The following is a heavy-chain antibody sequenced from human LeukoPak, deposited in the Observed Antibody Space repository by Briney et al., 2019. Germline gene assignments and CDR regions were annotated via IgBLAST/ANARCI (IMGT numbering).Heavy chain of an antibody. D-gene: IGHD6-13*01. V-gene: IGHV4-59*01. CDR1: GGSISNYW. Sequence: SETLSLTCTVSGGSISNYWWSWIRQPPGKGLEWIGYVFDGGGTNYNPSLKGRVTISVDTSKKQFSLKLSSVTAADTAVYYCARGYSSSWNYFDYWGQGTLVTVSS. CDR2: VFDGGGT. CDR3: ARGYSSSWNYFDY. J-gene: IGHJ4*02.